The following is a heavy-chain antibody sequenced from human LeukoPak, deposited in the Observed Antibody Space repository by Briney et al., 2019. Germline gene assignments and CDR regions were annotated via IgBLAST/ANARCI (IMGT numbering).Heavy chain of an antibody. V-gene: IGHV3-74*01. CDR2: INTDGSST. CDR3: VRPSYDILTGYSPFDP. Sequence: GGSLRLSCAASGFSFNTYWMHWVRQAPVKGLLWVSSINTDGSSTSYADSVKGRFTISRDNAKNTLYLQMDSLRVEDSAVYYCVRPSYDILTGYSPFDPWGQGTLVTVST. J-gene: IGHJ5*02. D-gene: IGHD3-9*01. CDR1: GFSFNTYW.